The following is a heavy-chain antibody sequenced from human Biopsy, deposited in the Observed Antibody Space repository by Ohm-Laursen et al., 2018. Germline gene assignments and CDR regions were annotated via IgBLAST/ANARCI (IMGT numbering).Heavy chain of an antibody. Sequence: SETLSLTCTVSGGSISGYYWNWIRQPPGKGLEWIGYTYYSGTTDYSPSLKSRVTISIDKSKNQFSLRLNSVTAADTAVYYCARATNSTGWPYYYFYGMDVWGQGTTVTVSS. CDR3: ARATNSTGWPYYYFYGMDV. V-gene: IGHV4-59*01. CDR2: TYYSGTT. CDR1: GGSISGYY. D-gene: IGHD2/OR15-2a*01. J-gene: IGHJ6*02.